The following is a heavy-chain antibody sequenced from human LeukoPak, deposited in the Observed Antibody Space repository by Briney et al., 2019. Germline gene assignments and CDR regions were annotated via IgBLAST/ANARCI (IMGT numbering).Heavy chain of an antibody. Sequence: SETLSLTCTVSGGSITSSSYYWGWTRQPPGKGLEWIGNIYYGGTTYYNSSLKSRVTISEDTSKNRFSLMLTSVTAADTAVYYCARQISDYYYYYIDVWGKGTTVIVSS. V-gene: IGHV4-39*01. CDR3: ARQISDYYYYYIDV. J-gene: IGHJ6*03. CDR2: IYYGGTT. CDR1: GGSITSSSYY.